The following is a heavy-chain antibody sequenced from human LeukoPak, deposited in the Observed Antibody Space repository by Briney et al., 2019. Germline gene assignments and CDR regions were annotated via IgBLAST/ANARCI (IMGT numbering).Heavy chain of an antibody. CDR2: IYYTGNT. J-gene: IGHJ6*02. V-gene: IGHV4-31*03. D-gene: IGHD6-19*01. Sequence: PSQTLSLTCTVSGGSIATGGYYWTWIRQHPGKGLEWIGYIYYTGNTYYNPSLKSRLTISLDTSKNQFSLRLSSVTAADTAVYYCARTSGWVYYYYGMDVWGQGTTVTVSS. CDR1: GGSIATGGYY. CDR3: ARTSGWVYYYYGMDV.